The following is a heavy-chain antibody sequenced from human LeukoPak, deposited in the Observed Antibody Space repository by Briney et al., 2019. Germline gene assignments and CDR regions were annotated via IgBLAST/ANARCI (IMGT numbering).Heavy chain of an antibody. J-gene: IGHJ5*02. V-gene: IGHV1-18*01. D-gene: IGHD2-2*02. CDR1: GYTFTSYG. CDR3: ARAGYCSSTSCYSRDNWFDP. CDR2: ISAYNGNT. Sequence: ASVKVSCKASGYTFTSYGISWVRQAPGQGLEWVGWISAYNGNTNYAQKLQGRVTMTTDTSTSTAYMELRSLRSDDTAVYYCARAGYCSSTSCYSRDNWFDPWGQGTLVTVSS.